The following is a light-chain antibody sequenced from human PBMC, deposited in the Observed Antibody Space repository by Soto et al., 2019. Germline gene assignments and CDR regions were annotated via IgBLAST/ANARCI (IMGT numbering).Light chain of an antibody. CDR3: SSYTISTYWV. V-gene: IGLV2-14*01. J-gene: IGLJ3*02. CDR2: EVT. Sequence: QSALTQPASVSGSPGQSITISCTGTSTDVGGYNFVSWYQQHPGKAPKLVIYEVTNRPSGVSNRFSGSKSGNTASLTISGLQAEDEADYYCSSYTISTYWVFGGGTKLTVL. CDR1: STDVGGYNF.